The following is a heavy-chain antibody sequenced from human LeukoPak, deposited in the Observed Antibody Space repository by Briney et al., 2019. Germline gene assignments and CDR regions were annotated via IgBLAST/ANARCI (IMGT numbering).Heavy chain of an antibody. CDR3: ARDVRRSTVTTGWFDP. J-gene: IGHJ5*02. Sequence: SETLSLTCTVSGGSISSYYWSWIRQPPGKGLEWIGYIYYSGSTNYIPSLKSRVTISVDTSKNQFSLKLSSVTAADTAVYYCARDVRRSTVTTGWFDPWGQGTLVTVSS. V-gene: IGHV4-59*01. D-gene: IGHD4-17*01. CDR2: IYYSGST. CDR1: GGSISSYY.